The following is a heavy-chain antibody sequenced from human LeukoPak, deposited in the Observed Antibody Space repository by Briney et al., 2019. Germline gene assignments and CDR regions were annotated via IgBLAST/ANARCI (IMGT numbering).Heavy chain of an antibody. D-gene: IGHD2-2*02. Sequence: GASVKVSCKASGGTFSSYAISWVRQAPGQGLEWMGRIIPILGIANYAQKFQGRVTITADKSTSTAYMELSSLRSEDTAVYYCARTGYCSSTSCYRYYYYGMDVWGQGTTVTVSS. CDR1: GGTFSSYA. CDR3: ARTGYCSSTSCYRYYYYGMDV. J-gene: IGHJ6*02. CDR2: IIPILGIA. V-gene: IGHV1-69*04.